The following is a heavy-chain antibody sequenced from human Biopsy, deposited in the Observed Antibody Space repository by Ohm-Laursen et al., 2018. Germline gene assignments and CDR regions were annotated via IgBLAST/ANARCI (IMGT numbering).Heavy chain of an antibody. V-gene: IGHV1-69*05. Sequence: SVKVSCKASGGSFSNYAISWVRQAPGQGLEWMGGIVTFFGTVKYAQRFQGRLTISTDRSTDTAYMELSSLTSEDTAVFYCASQTPRNPDILTGAFHYDMAVWGQGTTVTVSS. CDR3: ASQTPRNPDILTGAFHYDMAV. D-gene: IGHD3-9*01. CDR1: GGSFSNYA. CDR2: IVTFFGTV. J-gene: IGHJ6*02.